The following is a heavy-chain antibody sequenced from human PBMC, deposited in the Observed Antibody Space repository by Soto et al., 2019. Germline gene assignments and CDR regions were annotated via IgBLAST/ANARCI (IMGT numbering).Heavy chain of an antibody. D-gene: IGHD6-13*01. V-gene: IGHV3-48*01. J-gene: IGHJ5*02. CDR1: GFTFSSYS. CDR2: MSSSSSTI. Sequence: EVQLVESGGGLVQAGGSLRLSCAASGFTFSSYSMNWVRQAPGKGLEWVSYMSSSSSTIYYADSVKGRFTISRDNAKNSLYLQMNSLRAEDTAVYYCARHPERIAQIGWFDPWGQGTLVTVSS. CDR3: ARHPERIAQIGWFDP.